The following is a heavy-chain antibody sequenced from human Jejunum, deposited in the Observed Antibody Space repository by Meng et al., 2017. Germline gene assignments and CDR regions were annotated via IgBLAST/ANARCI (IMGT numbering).Heavy chain of an antibody. Sequence: GGSLRLSCAASGFTFSSNWMHWVRHAPGKGLLWVSRINTDGSSTSYADSVKGRFTISRDNAKNTLYLQMNTLRAEDTAVYYCTRDSYTSGWYKGMAVWGQGTTVTVSS. D-gene: IGHD6-19*01. V-gene: IGHV3-74*01. J-gene: IGHJ6*01. CDR1: GFTFSSNW. CDR3: TRDSYTSGWYKGMAV. CDR2: INTDGSST.